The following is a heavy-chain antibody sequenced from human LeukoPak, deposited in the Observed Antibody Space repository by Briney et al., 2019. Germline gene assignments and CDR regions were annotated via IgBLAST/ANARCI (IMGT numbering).Heavy chain of an antibody. J-gene: IGHJ4*02. CDR1: GGSFSGYY. D-gene: IGHD3-22*01. CDR2: INHSGST. V-gene: IGHV4-34*01. CDR3: ARAGYYDSSGYYYTPGDYYFDY. Sequence: PSETLSLTCAVYGGSFSGYYWSWIRQPPGKGLEWIGEINHSGSTNYNPSLKSRVTISVDTSKKQFSLKLSSVTAADTAVYYCARAGYYDSSGYYYTPGDYYFDYWGQGTLVTVSS.